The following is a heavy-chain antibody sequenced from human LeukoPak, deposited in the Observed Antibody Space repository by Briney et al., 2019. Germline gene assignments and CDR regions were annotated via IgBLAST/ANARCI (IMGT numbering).Heavy chain of an antibody. CDR1: GGSFSGYY. CDR2: INHSGST. Sequence: SETLSLTCAVYGGSFSGYYWSWIRQPPGKGLEWIGEINHSGSTNYNPSLKRRVTISVDTSKNQFSLKLSSVTAADTAVYYCARIKYSSEYWGQGTLVTVSS. V-gene: IGHV4-34*01. D-gene: IGHD6-25*01. CDR3: ARIKYSSEY. J-gene: IGHJ4*02.